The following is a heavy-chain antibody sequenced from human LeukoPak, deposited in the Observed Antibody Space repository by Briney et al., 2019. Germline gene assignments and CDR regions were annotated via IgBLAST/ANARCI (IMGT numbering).Heavy chain of an antibody. CDR3: ARGHSIQLWASFGY. Sequence: GGSLRLSCAASGFTFSTYTMHWVRQAPGKGLKWVALISSDGNNKYYADSVKGRFTISRDNSKNTLYLQMNSLKAEDTAVYYCARGHSIQLWASFGYWGQGTLATVSS. D-gene: IGHD5-18*01. V-gene: IGHV3-30-3*01. CDR2: ISSDGNNK. CDR1: GFTFSTYT. J-gene: IGHJ4*02.